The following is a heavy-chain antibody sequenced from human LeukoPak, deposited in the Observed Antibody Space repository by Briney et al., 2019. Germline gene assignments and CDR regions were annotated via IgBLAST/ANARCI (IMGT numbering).Heavy chain of an antibody. D-gene: IGHD6-6*01. J-gene: IGHJ3*02. CDR1: GYSFTSSG. CDR2: ISGDNDHT. Sequence: GASVKVSCKGVGYSFTSSGISWVRQAPGQGLEWMGWISGDNDHTNYAQKIKGRVTMTTDTSTSTAYMELRSLRSDDTAVYYCARRSSEDAFDIWGQGTMVTVSS. V-gene: IGHV1-18*01. CDR3: ARRSSEDAFDI.